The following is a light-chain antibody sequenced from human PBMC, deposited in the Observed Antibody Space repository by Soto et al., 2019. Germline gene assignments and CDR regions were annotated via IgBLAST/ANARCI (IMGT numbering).Light chain of an antibody. CDR2: GAS. CDR1: QSVSSSY. V-gene: IGKV3-20*01. CDR3: QQYGRSTRT. Sequence: EIVLTQSPGTLSLSPGERATLSCRASQSVSSSYLAWYQQKPGQAPRLLIYGASSRATGIPDRFSGTGSATDLTLTISRLEPEDFEVYYCQQYGRSTRTFGQGTKVDI. J-gene: IGKJ1*01.